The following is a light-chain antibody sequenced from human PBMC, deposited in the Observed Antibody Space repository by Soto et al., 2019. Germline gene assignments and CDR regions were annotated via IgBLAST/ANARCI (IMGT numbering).Light chain of an antibody. V-gene: IGLV2-23*02. J-gene: IGLJ1*01. CDR3: CSYAGSSTHYV. CDR2: EVT. Sequence: QSVLTQPASVSGSPGQSITISCTGTSSDVGSYNLVSWYQQHPGKAPKLMIFEVTKRPSGVSSRFSGSKSDNTASLTISDLQTEDEADYYCCSYAGSSTHYVFGTGTKVTV. CDR1: SSDVGSYNL.